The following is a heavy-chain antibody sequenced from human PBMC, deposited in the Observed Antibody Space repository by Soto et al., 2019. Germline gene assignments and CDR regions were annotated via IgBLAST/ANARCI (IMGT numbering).Heavy chain of an antibody. Sequence: VGSLRLSCAASGFTFSDYYMAWIRQAPGKGLQCLSYTSSSGGTIYYTDSVKGRFTISRDNAKNSLFLQMTSLRAEDTAVYYWARERRCGSTNCRIDYWGQGTLVTVSS. V-gene: IGHV3-11*01. CDR3: ARERRCGSTNCRIDY. CDR1: GFTFSDYY. D-gene: IGHD2-2*01. J-gene: IGHJ4*02. CDR2: TSSSGGTI.